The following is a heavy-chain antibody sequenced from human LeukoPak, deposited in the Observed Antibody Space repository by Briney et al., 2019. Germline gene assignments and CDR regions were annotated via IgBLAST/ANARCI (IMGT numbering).Heavy chain of an antibody. CDR3: GRLYTRNYYYCMDV. CDR1: GGSFSGYY. CDR2: INHSVST. J-gene: IGHJ6*02. V-gene: IGHV4-34*01. D-gene: IGHD3-16*01. Sequence: SETLSLTCAVYGGSFSGYYWSWIRQPPGKGLEWIGEINHSVSTNYNPSLKSRVTISVDTSKNQFSLKLSSVTAADTAVYYCGRLYTRNYYYCMDVWGQGTTVTVSS.